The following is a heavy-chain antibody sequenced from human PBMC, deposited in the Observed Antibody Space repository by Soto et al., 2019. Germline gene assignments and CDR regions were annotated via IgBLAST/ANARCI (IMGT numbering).Heavy chain of an antibody. CDR2: INHSITT. CDR1: GGSFSGYS. V-gene: IGHV4-34*01. Sequence: SETLSLTCAVYGGSFSGYSWTWIRQPPGRGLEWIGEINHSITTNYNPSLKSRVTISVDTSKNQFSLKLSSVTAADTAVYYCARIRLGGLPIYYYYYGMEVWGQGTTVTVS. J-gene: IGHJ6*02. CDR3: ARIRLGGLPIYYYYYGMEV. D-gene: IGHD3-16*01.